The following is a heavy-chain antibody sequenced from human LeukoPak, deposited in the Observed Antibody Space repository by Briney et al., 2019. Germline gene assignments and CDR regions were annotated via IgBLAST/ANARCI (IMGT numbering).Heavy chain of an antibody. CDR3: ARQSPQGYSYAYDPTDY. J-gene: IGHJ4*02. V-gene: IGHV4-39*01. D-gene: IGHD5-18*01. CDR2: IYYSGNT. Sequence: SETLSLTCTVSGGSISSSNYYLGWIRQPPGKGLEWIGTIYYSGNTYYNPSLKSRVTISVDTSKNQFSLKLSSVTAADTAVYYCARQSPQGYSYAYDPTDYWGQGTLVTVSS. CDR1: GGSISSSNYY.